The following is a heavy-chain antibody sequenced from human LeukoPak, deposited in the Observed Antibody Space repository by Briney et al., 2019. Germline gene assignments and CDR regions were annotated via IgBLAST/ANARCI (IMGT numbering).Heavy chain of an antibody. CDR1: GGSISSYY. D-gene: IGHD3-22*01. CDR2: IYTSGST. CDR3: AREGLGVDSSGYYYGY. Sequence: SETLSLTCTVSGGSISSYYWSWLRQPAGKGLEWIGRIYTSGSTNYNPSLKSRVTMSVDTSKNQFSLKLSSVTAADTAVYYCAREGLGVDSSGYYYGYWGQGTLVTVSS. J-gene: IGHJ4*02. V-gene: IGHV4-4*07.